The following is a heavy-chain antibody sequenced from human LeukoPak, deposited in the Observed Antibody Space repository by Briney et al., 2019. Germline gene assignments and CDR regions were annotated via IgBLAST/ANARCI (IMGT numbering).Heavy chain of an antibody. CDR1: GFTFSSYS. D-gene: IGHD4-17*01. CDR3: ARGPDDYEDY. V-gene: IGHV3-48*01. CDR2: ISSSGSTI. J-gene: IGHJ4*02. Sequence: GGSLRLSCTASGFTFSSYSLNWVRQAPGKGLEWVSYISSSGSTIYYADSVRGRFTVSRDNSKNTLYLQMNSLRGEDTAVYYCARGPDDYEDYWGQGTLVTVSS.